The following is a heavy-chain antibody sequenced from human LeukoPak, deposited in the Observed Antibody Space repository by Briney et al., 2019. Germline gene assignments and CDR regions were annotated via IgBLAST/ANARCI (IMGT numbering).Heavy chain of an antibody. V-gene: IGHV3-23*01. Sequence: GGSPRLSCAASGFTFSSYAMSRVRQAPGKGLEWVSAISGSGGSTYYADSVKGRFTISRDNSKNTLYLQMNSLRAEDTAVYYCATGIAVAGTLFGQFDYWGQGTLVTVSS. J-gene: IGHJ4*02. CDR1: GFTFSSYA. CDR2: ISGSGGST. CDR3: ATGIAVAGTLFGQFDY. D-gene: IGHD6-19*01.